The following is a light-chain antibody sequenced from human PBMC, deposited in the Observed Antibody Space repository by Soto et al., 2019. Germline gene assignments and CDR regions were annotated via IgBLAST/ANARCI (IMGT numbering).Light chain of an antibody. CDR3: QQSYTTPIT. Sequence: DIQMTQSPSTLSASVGDRVTITCRASQSISSWLAWYQQKPGKAPNLLIYDVSNLESGVPSRFSGSGSGTEFTLTISSLQSEDFATYYCQQSYTTPITFGQGTRLEI. CDR1: QSISSW. CDR2: DVS. V-gene: IGKV1-5*01. J-gene: IGKJ5*01.